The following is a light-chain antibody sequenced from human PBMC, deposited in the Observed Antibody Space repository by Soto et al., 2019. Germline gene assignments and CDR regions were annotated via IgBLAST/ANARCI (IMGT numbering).Light chain of an antibody. J-gene: IGKJ4*01. CDR1: RTVDGNY. V-gene: IGKV3-20*01. CDR3: QQYGDSPFT. CDR2: SAS. Sequence: EVVLTQSPGTLSLSPGERATLSCRASRTVDGNYLAWYHQKPGQPPRLLIHSASTRAPGIPDRFSGSGSGTDFTLTISRLEPEDFAVYYCQQYGDSPFTFGGGTKVDIK.